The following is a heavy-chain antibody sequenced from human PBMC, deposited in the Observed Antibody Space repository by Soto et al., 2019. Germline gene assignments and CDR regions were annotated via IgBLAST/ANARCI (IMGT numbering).Heavy chain of an antibody. J-gene: IGHJ3*02. CDR3: ARVVKPNYGSGKRGAFDI. V-gene: IGHV4-61*08. CDR1: GGSVSIGDYY. CDR2: VYYSGST. D-gene: IGHD3-10*01. Sequence: SETLSLTCTVSGGSVSIGDYYWSWIRQPPGKGLEWFGHVYYSGSTNYNPSLKSRVTISVDTSKNQFSLKLSSVTAADTAVYYCARVVKPNYGSGKRGAFDICGQGTMVTVS.